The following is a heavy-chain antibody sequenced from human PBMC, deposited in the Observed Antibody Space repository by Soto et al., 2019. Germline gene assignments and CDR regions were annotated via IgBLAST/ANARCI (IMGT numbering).Heavy chain of an antibody. Sequence: SVKVSPTASGFSFNTSAVQWVRQARGQRLEWIGWIVVVSGKTNYAQKFQERVTITRDMSTSTAHMELSSLRSEDTAVYYCAAGDSGFQKYLNDWGQGTQVTVSS. CDR1: GFSFNTSA. CDR3: AAGDSGFQKYLND. CDR2: IVVVSGKT. J-gene: IGHJ4*02. V-gene: IGHV1-58*01. D-gene: IGHD5-12*01.